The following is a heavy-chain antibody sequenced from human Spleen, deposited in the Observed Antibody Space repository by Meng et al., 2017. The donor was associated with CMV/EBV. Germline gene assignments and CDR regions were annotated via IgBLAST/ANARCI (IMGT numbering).Heavy chain of an antibody. V-gene: IGHV3-23*01. Sequence: CAASGFTFFPYGMAWVRQVPGKGLEFVSAIDKHGVTTFYADSVKGRFTISRDNSKNTLSVQMNSLRAEDTAVYYCAKEQADGLPFDYWGQGTLVTVSS. J-gene: IGHJ4*02. CDR3: AKEQADGLPFDY. CDR1: GFTFFPYG. CDR2: IDKHGVTT.